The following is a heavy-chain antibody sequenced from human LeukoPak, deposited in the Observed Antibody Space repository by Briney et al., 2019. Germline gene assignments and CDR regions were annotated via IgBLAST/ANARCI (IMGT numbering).Heavy chain of an antibody. J-gene: IGHJ1*01. D-gene: IGHD2-15*01. V-gene: IGHV3-20*04. CDR2: INWNGGST. CDR3: AKDSLYCSGGSCYGYFQH. CDR1: GFTFDDYD. Sequence: GGSLRLSCAASGFTFDDYDMNWVRQAPGKGLEWVSRINWNGGSTGYADSVKGRFTISRDNSKNTLYLQMNSLRAEDTAVYYCAKDSLYCSGGSCYGYFQHWGQGTLVTVSS.